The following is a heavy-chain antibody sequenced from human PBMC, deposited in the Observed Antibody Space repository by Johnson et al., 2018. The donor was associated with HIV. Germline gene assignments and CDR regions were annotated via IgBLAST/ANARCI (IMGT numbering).Heavy chain of an antibody. V-gene: IGHV3-66*02. J-gene: IGHJ3*02. CDR3: AREGIWYCSGGSCYGAFDI. CDR1: GFTVSSNY. CDR2: LYRDGGT. Sequence: VQLVESGGGLVQPGGSLRLSCAASGFTVSSNYMSWVRQAPGKGLEWVSFLYRDGGTYYADSVKGRFTISRDNSKNTLYLQMNSLRADDTAVYYCAREGIWYCSGGSCYGAFDIWGQGTMVTVSS. D-gene: IGHD2-15*01.